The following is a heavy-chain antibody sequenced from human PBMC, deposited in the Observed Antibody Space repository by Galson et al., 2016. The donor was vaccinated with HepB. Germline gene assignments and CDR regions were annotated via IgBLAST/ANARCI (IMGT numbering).Heavy chain of an antibody. CDR2: ISRRGRP. CDR3: VRILFGFKGMDV. D-gene: IGHD2/OR15-2a*01. J-gene: IGHJ6*02. Sequence: LRLSCAASGFTFTNAWMSWVRQAPGKGLEFIGEISRRGRPNYSPSLESRVTMSVDMPKNQFSLEVASVTAADTAVYYCVRILFGFKGMDVWGQGTTVTVSS. CDR1: GFTFTNAW. V-gene: IGHV4/OR15-8*01.